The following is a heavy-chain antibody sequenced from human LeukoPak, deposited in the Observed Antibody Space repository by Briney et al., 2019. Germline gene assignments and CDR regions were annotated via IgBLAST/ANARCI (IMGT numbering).Heavy chain of an antibody. D-gene: IGHD3-3*01. V-gene: IGHV4-61*02. J-gene: IGHJ5*02. CDR3: ARDREAPYDFWSGYLGGGNWFDP. CDR2: IYTSGST. Sequence: PSQTLSLTCTVSGGSISSGSYYWSWIRQPAGRGLEWIGRIYTSGSTNYNPSRKSRVTISVDTSKNQFSLKLSSVTAADTAVYYCARDREAPYDFWSGYLGGGNWFDPWGQGTLVTVSS. CDR1: GGSISSGSYY.